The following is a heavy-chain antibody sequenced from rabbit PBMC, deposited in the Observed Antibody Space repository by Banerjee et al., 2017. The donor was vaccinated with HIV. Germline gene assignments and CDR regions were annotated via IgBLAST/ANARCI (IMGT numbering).Heavy chain of an antibody. D-gene: IGHD1-1*01. J-gene: IGHJ4*01. CDR2: INTSSGNT. Sequence: QEQLEESGGDLVKPEGSLTLTCTASGFSLSNKYVMCWVRQAPGKGLEWIACINTSSGNTVYATWAKGRFTISKTSSTTVTLQMTSLTAADTATYFCARDIEYTTSVGAYMDLWGPGTLVTVS. CDR1: GFSLSNKYV. V-gene: IGHV1S45*01. CDR3: ARDIEYTTSVGAYMDL.